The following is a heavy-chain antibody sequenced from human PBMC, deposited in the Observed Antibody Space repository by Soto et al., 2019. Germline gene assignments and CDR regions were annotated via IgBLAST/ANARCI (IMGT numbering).Heavy chain of an antibody. CDR3: ASGGQTIIPKD. CDR1: GGSFSGYY. D-gene: IGHD5-12*01. V-gene: IGHV4-34*01. Sequence: SETLSLTCAVYGGSFSGYYWSWIRQPPGKGLDWIGEINHGGSTNYNPSLKSRVTISIDTSKNQFSLKLSSVTAADTAVYYCASGGQTIIPKDWGQGTLVTVSS. CDR2: INHGGST. J-gene: IGHJ4*02.